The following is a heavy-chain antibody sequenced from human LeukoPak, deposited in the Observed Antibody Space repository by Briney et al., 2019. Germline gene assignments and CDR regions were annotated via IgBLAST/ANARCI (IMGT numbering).Heavy chain of an antibody. Sequence: PSGTLSLTCAVSGGSISSSNWWSWVRQPQGRGVEWIGEIYHSGSTNYNPSLKSRVTISVDKSKNQFSPKLSSVTAADTAVYYCARKYSSSGEFDYWGQGTLVTVSS. CDR2: IYHSGST. CDR1: GGSISSSNW. D-gene: IGHD6-13*01. V-gene: IGHV4-4*02. CDR3: ARKYSSSGEFDY. J-gene: IGHJ4*02.